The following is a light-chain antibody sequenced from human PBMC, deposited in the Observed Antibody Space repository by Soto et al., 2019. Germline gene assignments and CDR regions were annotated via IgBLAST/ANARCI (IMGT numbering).Light chain of an antibody. J-gene: IGLJ1*01. V-gene: IGLV2-14*01. CDR3: SSYTTTNTDV. CDR2: EVS. Sequence: QSALTQPASVSGSPGQSITISCTGTSSDVGGYYYVSWSQHHPGKAPKLLIYEVSNRPPGVSDRFSGSKSGNTASLTISGLQAEDEADYYCSSYTTTNTDVFGTGTKVTVL. CDR1: SSDVGGYYY.